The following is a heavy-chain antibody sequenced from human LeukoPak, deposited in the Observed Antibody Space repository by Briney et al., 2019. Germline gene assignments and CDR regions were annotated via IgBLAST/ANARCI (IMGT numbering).Heavy chain of an antibody. CDR1: GGTFSSYA. D-gene: IGHD3-3*01. J-gene: IGHJ5*02. Sequence: GASVTVSCTASGGTFSSYAISWVRQAPGQGLEWMGGIIPIFGTANYAQKFQGRVTITADESTSTAYMELSSLRSEDTAVYYCARDYYDFWSGYLWFDPWGQGTLVTVSS. V-gene: IGHV1-69*13. CDR2: IIPIFGTA. CDR3: ARDYYDFWSGYLWFDP.